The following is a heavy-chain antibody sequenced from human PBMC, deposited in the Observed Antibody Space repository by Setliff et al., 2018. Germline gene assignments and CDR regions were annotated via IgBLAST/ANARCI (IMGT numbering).Heavy chain of an antibody. CDR1: GFSFSTYA. CDR2: IWYDGSNI. V-gene: IGHV3-33*01. Sequence: GESLKISCAASGFSFSTYAMHWVRQAPGKGLEWVALIWYDGSNIHYVDSVKGRFTISRDNSKNTLYLQMNSLRVDDTAIYYCARDREGDGNYYMDVWGKGTTVTVSS. J-gene: IGHJ6*03. D-gene: IGHD1-1*01. CDR3: ARDREGDGNYYMDV.